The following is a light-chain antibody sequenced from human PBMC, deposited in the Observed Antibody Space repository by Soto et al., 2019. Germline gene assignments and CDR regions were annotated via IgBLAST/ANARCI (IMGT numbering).Light chain of an antibody. CDR3: QQYDNLPLYT. CDR2: DAS. CDR1: QSISNW. Sequence: DIQMTQSPSTLSASVGDRVIITCRASQSISNWLAWYQQKPGKAPKLLIYDASNLETGVPSRFSGSGSGTDFTFTISSLQPEDIATYYCQQYDNLPLYTFGQGTKLEIK. J-gene: IGKJ2*01. V-gene: IGKV1-33*01.